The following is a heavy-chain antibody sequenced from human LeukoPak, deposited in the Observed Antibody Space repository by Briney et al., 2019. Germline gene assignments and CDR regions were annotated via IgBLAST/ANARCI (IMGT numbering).Heavy chain of an antibody. D-gene: IGHD6-19*01. CDR1: GGSISSGGYY. CDR3: ARLQWLSTPFFDY. J-gene: IGHJ4*02. Sequence: SQTLSLTCTVSGGSISSGGYYWTWIRQPPGKGLEWIGYIYHSASTSYNPSLKSRVNISLDTPKNQFSLKLISVTAADTAVYFCARLQWLSTPFFDYWGQGTLVTVSS. CDR2: IYHSAST. V-gene: IGHV4-30-2*01.